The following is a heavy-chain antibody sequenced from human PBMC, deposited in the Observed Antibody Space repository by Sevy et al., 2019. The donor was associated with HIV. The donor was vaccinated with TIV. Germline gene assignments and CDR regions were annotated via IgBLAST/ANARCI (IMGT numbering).Heavy chain of an antibody. D-gene: IGHD1-26*01. V-gene: IGHV1-46*01. J-gene: IGHJ5*02. Sequence: ASVKVSCKASGYTFTSYYMHWVRQAPGQGLEWMGIINPSGGSTSYAQKFQGRVTMTRDTSTSTVFMELSSLRSEDTAAYYCARASVGATGTNWFDPWGQGTLVTVSS. CDR3: ARASVGATGTNWFDP. CDR2: INPSGGST. CDR1: GYTFTSYY.